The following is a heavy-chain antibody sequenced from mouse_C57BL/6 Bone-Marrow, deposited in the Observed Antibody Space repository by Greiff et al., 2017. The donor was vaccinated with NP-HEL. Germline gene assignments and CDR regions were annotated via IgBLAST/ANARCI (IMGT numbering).Heavy chain of an antibody. CDR3: TKGNGSSYGAMDY. Sequence: VQLQQSGAELVRPGASVKLSCTASGFNIKDDYMHWVKQRPEQGLEWIGWIDPENGDTEYASKFQGKATITAYTSSNTAYLQLSSLTSEDTAVYYCTKGNGSSYGAMDYWGQGTSVTVSS. D-gene: IGHD1-1*01. CDR2: IDPENGDT. CDR1: GFNIKDDY. J-gene: IGHJ4*01. V-gene: IGHV14-4*01.